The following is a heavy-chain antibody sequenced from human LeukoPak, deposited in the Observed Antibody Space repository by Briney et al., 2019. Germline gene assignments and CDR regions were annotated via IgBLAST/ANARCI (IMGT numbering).Heavy chain of an antibody. J-gene: IGHJ6*04. D-gene: IGHD1-14*01. CDR1: GFTFSSYE. CDR3: AQRSGSEYHYYGMDV. Sequence: PGGSLRLSCAASGFTFSSYEMNWVRQAPGKGLEWVSYISSSGSTIYYADSVKGRFTISRDNAKNSLYLQMNSLRAEDTAVYYCAQRSGSEYHYYGMDVWGKGTTVTVSS. CDR2: ISSSGSTI. V-gene: IGHV3-48*03.